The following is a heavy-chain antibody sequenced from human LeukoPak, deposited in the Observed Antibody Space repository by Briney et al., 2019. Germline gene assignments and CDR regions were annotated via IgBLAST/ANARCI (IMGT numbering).Heavy chain of an antibody. J-gene: IGHJ3*02. CDR2: IYPGDSDT. V-gene: IGHV5-51*01. Sequence: GESLKISRKGSGYSFTSYWIGWVRQMPGKGLEWMGIIYPGDSDTRYSPSFQGQVTISADKSISTAYLQWSSLKASDTAMYYCARLWYYDYVWGSYRQDDAFDIWGQGTMVTVSS. D-gene: IGHD3-16*02. CDR3: ARLWYYDYVWGSYRQDDAFDI. CDR1: GYSFTSYW.